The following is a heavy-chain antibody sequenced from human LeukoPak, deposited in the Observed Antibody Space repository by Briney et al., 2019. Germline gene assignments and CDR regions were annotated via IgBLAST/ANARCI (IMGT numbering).Heavy chain of an antibody. V-gene: IGHV3-48*01. J-gene: IGHJ3*01. CDR1: GFTFSRYS. D-gene: IGHD4-17*01. CDR3: GRDPNGDYIGAFDF. Sequence: GGSLRLSCAASGFTFSRYSMNWVRQAPGKGLEWVSYISRSSSTIHYADSVKGRFTISRDNSKNTLYLQMSSLRVEDTAVYYCGRDPNGDYIGAFDFWGQGTVVTVSS. CDR2: ISRSSSTI.